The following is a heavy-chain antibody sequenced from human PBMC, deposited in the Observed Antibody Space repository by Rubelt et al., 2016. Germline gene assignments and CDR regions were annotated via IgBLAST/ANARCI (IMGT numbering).Heavy chain of an antibody. J-gene: IGHJ6*02. CDR3: AQDGVYGMDV. D-gene: IGHD2-8*01. V-gene: IGHV1-2*06. CDR1: GYRFTGPY. CDR2: INPNSGGT. Sequence: QVQLVQSGAEVKKPGASVKVSCKAPGYRFTGPYMHWVRQAPGQGLEWMGRINPNSGGTNYAQKFQGRVTMTRETSISIAYMELCRLRSDETAVYHGAQDGVYGMDVWGQGTTVTVSS.